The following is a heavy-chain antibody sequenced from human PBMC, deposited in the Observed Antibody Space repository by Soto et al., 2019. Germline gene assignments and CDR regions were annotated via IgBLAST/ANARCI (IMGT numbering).Heavy chain of an antibody. J-gene: IGHJ4*02. CDR1: GFTFSSCG. Sequence: LRLSCVASGFTFSSCGMHWVRQAPGKGLEWVAAIAKDGSDIHYVDSVEGRFTISRDNSKNTLYLQINSPRPEDTAVYYCAKAGYYDTSGYYYYFHYWGQGTLVTVSS. CDR3: AKAGYYDTSGYYYYFHY. D-gene: IGHD3-22*01. V-gene: IGHV3-30*18. CDR2: IAKDGSDI.